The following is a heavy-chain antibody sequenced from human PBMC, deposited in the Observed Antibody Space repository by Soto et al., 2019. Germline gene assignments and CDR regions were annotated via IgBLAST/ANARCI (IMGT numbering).Heavy chain of an antibody. Sequence: GGSLRLSCAASGFTFSSYGMHWVRQAPGKGLEWVAVISYDGSNKYYADSVKGRFTISRDNSKNTLYLQMNSLRAEDTAVYYCARLRYYGSGSYSDYWGQGTLVTVSS. V-gene: IGHV3-30*19. CDR2: ISYDGSNK. CDR3: ARLRYYGSGSYSDY. CDR1: GFTFSSYG. J-gene: IGHJ4*02. D-gene: IGHD3-10*01.